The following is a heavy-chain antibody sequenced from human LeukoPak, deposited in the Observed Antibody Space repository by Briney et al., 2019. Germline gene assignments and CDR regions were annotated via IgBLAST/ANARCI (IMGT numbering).Heavy chain of an antibody. CDR2: INPNSGGT. D-gene: IGHD5-12*01. CDR3: ARDSADIVPPYYYYGMDV. Sequence: GASVKVSCKASGYTFTGYYMHWVRQAPGQGLEWMGWINPNSGGTNYAQKFQGWATMTRDTSISTAYMELSRLRSDDTAVYYCARDSADIVPPYYYYGMDVWGQGTTVTVSS. V-gene: IGHV1-2*04. J-gene: IGHJ6*02. CDR1: GYTFTGYY.